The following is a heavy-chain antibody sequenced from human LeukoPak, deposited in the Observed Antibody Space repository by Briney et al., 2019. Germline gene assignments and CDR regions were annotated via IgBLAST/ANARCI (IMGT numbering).Heavy chain of an antibody. Sequence: GGSLRLSCAASGFTFSSYGMHWVRRAPGKGLEWVAVISYDGSNKYYADSVKGRFTISRDNSKNTLYLQMNSLRAEDTAVYYCALPRITGTFDYWGQGTLVTVSS. CDR1: GFTFSSYG. J-gene: IGHJ4*02. CDR2: ISYDGSNK. V-gene: IGHV3-30*03. D-gene: IGHD1-20*01. CDR3: ALPRITGTFDY.